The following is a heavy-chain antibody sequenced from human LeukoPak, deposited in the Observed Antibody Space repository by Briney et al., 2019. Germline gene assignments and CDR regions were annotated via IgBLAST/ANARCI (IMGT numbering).Heavy chain of an antibody. Sequence: SETLSLTCTVSGGSVSSGSYYWSWIRQPPGKGLEWIGYIYYSGGTNYNPSLKSRVTISVNTSKNQFSLKLTSVTAADTAVYYCARGGVGATDDFDYWGQGTLVTVSS. V-gene: IGHV4-61*01. CDR1: GGSVSSGSYY. CDR3: ARGGVGATDDFDY. D-gene: IGHD1-26*01. J-gene: IGHJ4*02. CDR2: IYYSGGT.